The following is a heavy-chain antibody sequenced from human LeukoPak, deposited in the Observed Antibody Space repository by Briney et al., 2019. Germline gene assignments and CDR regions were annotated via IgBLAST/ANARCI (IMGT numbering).Heavy chain of an antibody. J-gene: IGHJ3*02. CDR3: ARAPGTGHDGFDI. CDR2: VSTTHTTA. D-gene: IGHD2-8*02. CDR1: GFTFSNFE. Sequence: GGSLRLSCAASGFTFSNFEMNWVRQAPGKGLERISHVSTTHTTAYADSVKGRFTISRDNAQNSLYLQMNRLRVEDTAVYYCARAPGTGHDGFDIWGPGTTVTVSS. V-gene: IGHV3-48*03.